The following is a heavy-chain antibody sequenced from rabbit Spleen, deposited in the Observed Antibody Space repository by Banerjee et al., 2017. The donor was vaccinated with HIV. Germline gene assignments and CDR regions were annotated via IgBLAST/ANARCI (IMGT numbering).Heavy chain of an antibody. V-gene: IGHV1S40*01. CDR1: GFSFSDRDV. CDR3: ASGYSDIYFNL. J-gene: IGHJ4*01. Sequence: QSLEESGGGLVKPGGTLTLTCTVSGFSFSDRDVMCWVRQAPGKGLEWIACINTYTAKSVYASWATGRFTISRTSSTTVTLQMTSLTAADTATYFCASGYSDIYFNLWGPGTLVTVS. D-gene: IGHD1-1*01. CDR2: INTYTAKS.